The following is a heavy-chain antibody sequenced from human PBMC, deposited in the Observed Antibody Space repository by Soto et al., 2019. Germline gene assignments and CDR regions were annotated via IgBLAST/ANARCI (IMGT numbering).Heavy chain of an antibody. D-gene: IGHD2-15*01. CDR3: ARAEVCSGGSCTDYFHH. V-gene: IGHV1-46*03. J-gene: IGHJ1*01. CDR1: GYTFTSYY. CDR2: INPSGGST. Sequence: ASVKVSCKASGYTFTSYYMHWVRQAPGRGLEWMGIINPSGGSTSYAQKFQGRVTMTRDTSTSTVYMELSSLRSEDTAVYYRARAEVCSGGSCTDYFHHWGQGAPVTVSS.